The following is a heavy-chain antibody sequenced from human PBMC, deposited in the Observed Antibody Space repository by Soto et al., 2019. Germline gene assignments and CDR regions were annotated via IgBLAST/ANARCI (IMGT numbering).Heavy chain of an antibody. CDR3: AKDLRGIRNYYYYGMDV. CDR2: ISGSGGST. CDR1: GFTFSSYA. V-gene: IGHV3-23*01. D-gene: IGHD3-16*01. Sequence: PGGSLRLSCAASGFTFSSYAMSWVRQAPGKGLEWVSAISGSGGSTYYADSVKGRFTISRDNSKNTLYLQTNSLRAEDTAVYYCAKDLRGIRNYYYYGMDVWGQGTTVTVSS. J-gene: IGHJ6*02.